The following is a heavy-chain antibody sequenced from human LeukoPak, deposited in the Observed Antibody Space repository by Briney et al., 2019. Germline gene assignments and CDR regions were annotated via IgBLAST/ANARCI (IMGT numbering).Heavy chain of an antibody. V-gene: IGHV4-38-2*02. D-gene: IGHD2/OR15-2a*01. CDR2: IYHSGST. Sequence: SETLSLTCTVSGYSISSGYYWGWIRQPPGKGLEWIGSIYHSGSTYYNPSLKSRVTISVGTSKNQFSLKLSFVTAADTAVYYCARDLRRAQNFDYWGQGTLVTVSS. CDR1: GYSISSGYY. J-gene: IGHJ4*02. CDR3: ARDLRRAQNFDY.